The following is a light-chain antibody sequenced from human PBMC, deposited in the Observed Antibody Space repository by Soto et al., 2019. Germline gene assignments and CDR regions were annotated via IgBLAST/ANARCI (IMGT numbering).Light chain of an antibody. CDR1: SSDVGGYNY. CDR2: DVG. V-gene: IGLV2-14*01. Sequence: QTVVTQPASVSGSPGQSITISCTGTSSDVGGYNYVSWYQQHPGKAPKLMIYDVGNRPSGVSNRFSGSKSGNTASLTISGLQAEDEADYYCSSYTSSSTAVFGTGTKLTVL. J-gene: IGLJ1*01. CDR3: SSYTSSSTAV.